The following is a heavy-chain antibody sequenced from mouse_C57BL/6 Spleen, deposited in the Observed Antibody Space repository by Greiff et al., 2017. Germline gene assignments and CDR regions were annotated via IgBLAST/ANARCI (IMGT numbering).Heavy chain of an antibody. V-gene: IGHV1-82*01. CDR3: ARSEGLLAWFAY. Sequence: VKLVESGPELVKPGASVKISCKASGYAFSSSWMNWVKQRPGKGLEWIGRIYPGDGDTNYNGKFKGKATLTADKSSSTAYMQLSSLTSEDYAVYFCARSEGLLAWFAYWGQGTLVTVSA. D-gene: IGHD2-3*01. CDR2: IYPGDGDT. J-gene: IGHJ3*01. CDR1: GYAFSSSW.